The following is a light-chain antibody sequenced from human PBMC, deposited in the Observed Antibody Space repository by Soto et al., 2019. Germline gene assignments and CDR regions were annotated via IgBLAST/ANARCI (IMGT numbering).Light chain of an antibody. CDR3: SSYTSSSTLYV. J-gene: IGLJ1*01. V-gene: IGLV2-14*01. CDR2: EVS. CDR1: SSDVGGYKY. Sequence: QSALTQPASVSGSPGQSITISCTGTSSDVGGYKYASWYQQHPGKSPRLMIYEVSNRPSGVSHRFSGSKSGNTASLTISGLQAEDEADYYCSSYTSSSTLYVFGTGTKVTVL.